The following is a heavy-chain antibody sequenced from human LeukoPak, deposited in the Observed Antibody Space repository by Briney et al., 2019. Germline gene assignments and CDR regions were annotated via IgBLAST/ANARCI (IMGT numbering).Heavy chain of an antibody. Sequence: GGSLRLSCAASGFTVSSNSMSWVRQAPGTGLEWVSVIYSGSNTNYADSVKGRFTISRDNAKNSLYLQMNSLRAEDTALYYCAKDKADDYYDSSGRGFDYWGQGTLVTVSS. CDR1: GFTVSSNS. CDR3: AKDKADDYYDSSGRGFDY. CDR2: IYSGSNT. D-gene: IGHD3-22*01. J-gene: IGHJ4*02. V-gene: IGHV3-53*05.